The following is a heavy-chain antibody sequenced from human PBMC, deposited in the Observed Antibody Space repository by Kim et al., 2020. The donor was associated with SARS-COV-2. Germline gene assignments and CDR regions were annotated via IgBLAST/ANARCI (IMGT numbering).Heavy chain of an antibody. CDR1: GFTFSSYS. V-gene: IGHV3-48*02. D-gene: IGHD3-22*01. J-gene: IGHJ4*02. CDR3: ARDLGYYDSSGYYHYFDY. CDR2: ISSSSSTI. Sequence: GGSLRLSCAASGFTFSSYSMNWVRQAPGKGLEWVSYISSSSSTIYYADSVKGRFTISRDNAKNSLYLQMNSLRDEDTAVYYCARDLGYYDSSGYYHYFDYWGQGTLVTVSS.